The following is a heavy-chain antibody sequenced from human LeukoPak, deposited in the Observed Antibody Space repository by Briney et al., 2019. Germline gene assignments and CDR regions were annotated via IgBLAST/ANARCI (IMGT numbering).Heavy chain of an antibody. CDR2: INPNSGVT. D-gene: IGHD5-12*01. CDR3: AKDRYGDYEAPFHYYMDA. V-gene: IGHV1-2*02. CDR1: GYTFSGFY. Sequence: EASVKVSFKASGYTFSGFYIHWVRQAPGQGLEWIGWINPNSGVTNYAQKLQGRVTITRDTSIDTAYMQLSRLRSDDTAVYYCAKDRYGDYEAPFHYYMDAWGRGTTVTVSS. J-gene: IGHJ6*03.